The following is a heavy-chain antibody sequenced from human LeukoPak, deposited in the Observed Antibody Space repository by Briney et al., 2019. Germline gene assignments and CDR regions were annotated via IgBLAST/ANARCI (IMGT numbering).Heavy chain of an antibody. J-gene: IGHJ6*02. Sequence: ASVKVSCKASGYTFTSYAMHWVRQAPGQRLEWMGWINAGNGNTKYSQKFQGRVTITRDTSASTAYMELSSLRSEDTAVYYCARDSVESLGYCSSTSCYAVHYYYGMDVWGQGTTVTVSS. CDR3: ARDSVESLGYCSSTSCYAVHYYYGMDV. V-gene: IGHV1-3*01. CDR1: GYTFTSYA. D-gene: IGHD2-2*01. CDR2: INAGNGNT.